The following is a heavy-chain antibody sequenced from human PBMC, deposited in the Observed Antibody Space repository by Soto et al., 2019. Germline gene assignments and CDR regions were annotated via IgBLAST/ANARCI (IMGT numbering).Heavy chain of an antibody. CDR3: ARDLDGSGSYYTNY. CDR2: ISPYKGNT. CDR1: GYTFSSIG. Sequence: ASVKVSCKTSGYTFSSIGISWVRQAPGQGLEWMGWISPYKGNTCYARRLQGRVTMTTDTSTSTAYMELRSLRSDDTAVYFCARDLDGSGSYYTNYWGQGTLVTVSS. J-gene: IGHJ4*02. D-gene: IGHD3-10*01. V-gene: IGHV1-18*01.